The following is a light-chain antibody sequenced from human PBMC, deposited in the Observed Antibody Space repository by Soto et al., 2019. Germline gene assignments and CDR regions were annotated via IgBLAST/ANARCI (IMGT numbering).Light chain of an antibody. J-gene: IGKJ3*01. CDR2: TAS. CDR3: QPAASFPFT. V-gene: IGKV1-12*02. CDR1: QPIKTW. Sequence: DIQLTQSPASVSAAVGDRINISCRASQPIKTWLAWYQQKPGKGPKLLIYTASTLETGVPSRFSGSGSGTDFTLTISSLHPEDAAIYSCQPAASFPFTVGPGAKV.